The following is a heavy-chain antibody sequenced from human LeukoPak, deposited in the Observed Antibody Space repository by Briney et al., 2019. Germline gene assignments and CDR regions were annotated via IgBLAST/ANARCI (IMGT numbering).Heavy chain of an antibody. V-gene: IGHV3-23*01. CDR1: GFTFSSYA. J-gene: IGHJ4*02. CDR2: ISGSGDKT. Sequence: AGGSLRLSCAASGFTFSSYAMSWVRQAPGKGLEWVSVISGSGDKTYYADSVKGRFTISRDNSKNTLYLQMNSLRAEDAAVYYCAKLGPVGYFDYWGQGTLVTVSS. CDR3: AKLGPVGYFDY. D-gene: IGHD3-3*01.